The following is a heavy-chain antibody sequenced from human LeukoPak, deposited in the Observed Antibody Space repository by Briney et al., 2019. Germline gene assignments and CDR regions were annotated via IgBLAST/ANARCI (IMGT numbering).Heavy chain of an antibody. D-gene: IGHD3-22*01. CDR2: ISYDGSNK. J-gene: IGHJ4*02. CDR1: GFTFSSYA. V-gene: IGHV3-30*04. Sequence: GGSLILSCAASGFTFSSYAMHWVRQAPGKGLEWVAVISYDGSNKYYADSVKGRFTISRDNSKNTLYLQMNSLRAEDTAVYYCARDYYDSSGYPGYWGQGTLVTVSS. CDR3: ARDYYDSSGYPGY.